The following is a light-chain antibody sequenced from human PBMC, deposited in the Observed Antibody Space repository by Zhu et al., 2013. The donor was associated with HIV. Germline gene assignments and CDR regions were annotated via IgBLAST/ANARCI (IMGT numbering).Light chain of an antibody. CDR3: QQYYDWPSLT. Sequence: EIVMTQSPATLSVSPGERATLSCRASQSVSSAYLAWFQQKPGQAPRLLFYGSSTRTTGIPARFSGSGSGTQFTLTITSLQSEDFAVYYCQQYYDWPSLTFGGGTKVEIK. J-gene: IGKJ4*01. V-gene: IGKV3-15*01. CDR2: GSS. CDR1: QSVSSAY.